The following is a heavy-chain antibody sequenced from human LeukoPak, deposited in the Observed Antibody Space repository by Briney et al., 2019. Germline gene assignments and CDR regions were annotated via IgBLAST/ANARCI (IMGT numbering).Heavy chain of an antibody. D-gene: IGHD3-9*01. CDR3: ALSLTGTYPNYYYYYMDV. Sequence: PGGSLRLSCAASGFTFSSYWMHWVRQAPGKGLVWVSRINGDGSSTSYADSVKGRFTISRDNAKNTLYLQMNSLRAEDTAVYYCALSLTGTYPNYYYYYMDVWGKGTTVSVSS. J-gene: IGHJ6*03. CDR1: GFTFSSYW. CDR2: INGDGSST. V-gene: IGHV3-74*01.